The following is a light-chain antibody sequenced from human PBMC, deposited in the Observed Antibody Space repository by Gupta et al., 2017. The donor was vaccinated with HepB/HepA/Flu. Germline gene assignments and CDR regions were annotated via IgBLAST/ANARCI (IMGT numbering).Light chain of an antibody. CDR2: GAS. CDR1: HSVMRN. CDR3: HQDGEWWT. V-gene: IGKV3-15*01. Sequence: TVLTQSPDIVSVSPGETVILSCRASHSVMRNLAWYRQTPGQTPRLLIYGASTRATGVPDRFSGSGSGTDFTLTIRSRQSEDFAMYFGHQDGEWWTFGQGTKVEVK. J-gene: IGKJ1*01.